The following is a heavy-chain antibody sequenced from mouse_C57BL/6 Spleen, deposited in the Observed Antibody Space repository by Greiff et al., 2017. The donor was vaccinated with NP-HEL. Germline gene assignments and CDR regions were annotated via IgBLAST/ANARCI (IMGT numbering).Heavy chain of an antibody. V-gene: IGHV1-82*01. CDR1: GYAFSSSW. CDR3: ARGGNYYCSSYSEYYFDY. Sequence: QVQLQQSGPELVKPGASVKISCKASGYAFSSSWMNWVKQRPGKGLEWIGRIYPGDGDTNYNGKFKGKATLTADKSSSTAYMQLSSLTSEDSAVYFCARGGNYYCSSYSEYYFDYWGQGTTLTVSS. J-gene: IGHJ2*01. D-gene: IGHD1-1*01. CDR2: IYPGDGDT.